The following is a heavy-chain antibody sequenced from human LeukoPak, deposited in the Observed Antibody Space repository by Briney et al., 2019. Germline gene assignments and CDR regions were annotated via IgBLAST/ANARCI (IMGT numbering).Heavy chain of an antibody. CDR1: GGSISSYY. D-gene: IGHD3-3*01. V-gene: IGHV4-59*06. CDR2: IYYSGST. Sequence: PSETLSLTCTVSGGSISSYYWSWIRQHPGKGLEWIGYIYYSGSTYYNPSLKSRVTISVDTSKNQSSLKLSSVTAADTAVYYCASFGVPYNWFDPWGQGTLVTVSS. J-gene: IGHJ5*02. CDR3: ASFGVPYNWFDP.